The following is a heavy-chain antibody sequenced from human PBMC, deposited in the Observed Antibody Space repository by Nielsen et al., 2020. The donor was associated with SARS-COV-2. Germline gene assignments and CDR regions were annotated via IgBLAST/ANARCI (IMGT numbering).Heavy chain of an antibody. CDR3: ARATPYYFDY. Sequence: GESLKISCAASGFTFSSYGMHWVRQAPGKGLEWVAVIWYDGSNKYYADSVKGRFTISRDNSKNTLYLQMNSLRAEDTAVYYCARATPYYFDYWGQGTLVTVSS. D-gene: IGHD2-15*01. J-gene: IGHJ4*02. CDR2: IWYDGSNK. V-gene: IGHV3-33*01. CDR1: GFTFSSYG.